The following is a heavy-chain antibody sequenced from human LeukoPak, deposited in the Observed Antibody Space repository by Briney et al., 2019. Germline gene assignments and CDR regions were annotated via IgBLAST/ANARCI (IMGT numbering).Heavy chain of an antibody. CDR3: TTGIVVVPAAMDRVDY. Sequence: GGSLRLSCAASGFTFSNAWMSWVRQAPGKGLEWVGRIKSKTGGGTTDYAAPVKGRFTISRDDSKNTLYLQMNSLKTEDTAVYYCTTGIVVVPAAMDRVDYWGQGTLVTVSS. D-gene: IGHD2-2*01. CDR1: GFTFSNAW. J-gene: IGHJ4*02. V-gene: IGHV3-15*01. CDR2: IKSKTGGGTT.